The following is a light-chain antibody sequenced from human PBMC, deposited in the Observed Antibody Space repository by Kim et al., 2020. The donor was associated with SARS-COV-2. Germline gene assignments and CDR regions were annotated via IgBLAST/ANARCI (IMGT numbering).Light chain of an antibody. CDR1: QRVSSTY. V-gene: IGKV3-20*01. J-gene: IGKJ2*01. Sequence: SPGERATRSCRASQRVSSTYLAWYPQKPGQAPRLLIYGASSRATGIPDRFSGSGSGTDFTLTISRLEPEDFAVYYCQQDGSSLYTFGQGTKLEI. CDR3: QQDGSSLYT. CDR2: GAS.